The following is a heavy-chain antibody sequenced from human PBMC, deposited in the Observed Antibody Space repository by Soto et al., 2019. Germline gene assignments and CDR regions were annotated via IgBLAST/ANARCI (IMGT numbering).Heavy chain of an antibody. J-gene: IGHJ6*02. Sequence: QVQLVESGGGVVQPGRSLRLSCAASGFTFSSYAMHWVRQAPGKGLEWVAVISYDGSNKYYADSVKGRFTISRDKSKNTLYMKMNSMRGEDTAVYYCARETTYSSSAWEYDYYGMDVWGQGTTVTVSS. V-gene: IGHV3-30-3*01. CDR3: ARETTYSSSAWEYDYYGMDV. CDR2: ISYDGSNK. CDR1: GFTFSSYA. D-gene: IGHD6-6*01.